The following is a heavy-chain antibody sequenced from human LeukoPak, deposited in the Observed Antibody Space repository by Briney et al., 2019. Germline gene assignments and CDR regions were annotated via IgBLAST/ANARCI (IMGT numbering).Heavy chain of an antibody. CDR1: GYTFDNFG. V-gene: IGHV1-18*01. Sequence: ASVTVSCKASGYTFDNFGITWVRQAPEQGLEWLGWISVDNGNTNYAQKVQGRVTMTTDTSTNTAYVELRSLRSDDTAVYYCARSYCRSTTCQRNNWFDPWGQGTLVTVSS. D-gene: IGHD2-2*01. CDR3: ARSYCRSTTCQRNNWFDP. J-gene: IGHJ5*02. CDR2: ISVDNGNT.